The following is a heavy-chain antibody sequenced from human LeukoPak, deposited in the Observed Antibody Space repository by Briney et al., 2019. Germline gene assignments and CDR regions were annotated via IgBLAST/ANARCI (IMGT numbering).Heavy chain of an antibody. D-gene: IGHD3-16*01. V-gene: IGHV4-61*02. CDR3: ARWGSFYYFDY. Sequence: SETLSLTCTVSGGSISSGSYYWSWIRQPAGKGLEWIGRIYTSGSTNYNPSLKSRVTMSVDTSKNQFSLKLSSVTAADTAVYYCARWGSFYYFDYWGQGTLVTVSS. CDR2: IYTSGST. CDR1: GGSISSGSYY. J-gene: IGHJ4*02.